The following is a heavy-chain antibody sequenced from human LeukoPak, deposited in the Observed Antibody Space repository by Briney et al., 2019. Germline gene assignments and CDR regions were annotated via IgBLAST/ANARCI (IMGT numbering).Heavy chain of an antibody. V-gene: IGHV3-21*01. CDR2: ISSSSSYI. CDR3: ARGPAYYYDSSGYYYESPIDY. J-gene: IGHJ4*02. Sequence: GGSLRLSCAASGFTFSSYSMNWVRQAPGKGLEWVSSISSSSSYIYYADSVKGRFTISRDNAKNSLYLQMNSLRAEDTAVYYCARGPAYYYDSSGYYYESPIDYWGQGTLVTVSS. CDR1: GFTFSSYS. D-gene: IGHD3-22*01.